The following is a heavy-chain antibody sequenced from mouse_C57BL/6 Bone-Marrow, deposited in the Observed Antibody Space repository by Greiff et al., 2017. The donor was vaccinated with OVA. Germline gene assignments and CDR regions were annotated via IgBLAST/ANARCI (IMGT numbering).Heavy chain of an antibody. CDR2: ISSGSSTI. CDR1: GFTFSDYG. D-gene: IGHD4-1*01. J-gene: IGHJ2*01. V-gene: IGHV5-17*01. Sequence: EVHLVESGGGLVKPGGSLKLSCAASGFTFSDYGMHWVRQAPEKGLEWVAYISSGSSTIYYADTVKGRFTISRDNAKNTLFLQMTSLRSEDTAMYYCARLGPFGYWGQGTTLTVSS. CDR3: ARLGPFGY.